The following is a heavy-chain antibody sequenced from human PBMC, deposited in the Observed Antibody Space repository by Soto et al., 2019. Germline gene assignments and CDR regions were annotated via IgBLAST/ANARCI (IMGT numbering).Heavy chain of an antibody. CDR3: ARGDCSTMSCYGDYMDS. CDR1: GFTFSTYS. Sequence: QVQLVESGGGVVQPGRSLRLSCATSGFTFSTYSMHWVRQAPGKGPAWVAVEWYGTRNKYFAASVKDRFTISRDNSKNTLYQQMNSLRAEDTAVYYCARGDCSTMSCYGDYMDSWGQGTLVTVSS. CDR2: EWYGTRNK. D-gene: IGHD2-2*01. J-gene: IGHJ4*02. V-gene: IGHV3-33*01.